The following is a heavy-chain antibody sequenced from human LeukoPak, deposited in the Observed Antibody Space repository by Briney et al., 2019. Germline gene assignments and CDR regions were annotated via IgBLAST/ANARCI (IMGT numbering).Heavy chain of an antibody. CDR1: GYTFTSYY. Sequence: GASVKVSCKASGYTFTSYYMHWVRQAPGQGLEWMGIINPSGGSTSYAQKFQGRVTMTRDTSTSTVYMELSSLRSEDTAVYYCARGSFYYDSSGSIDYWGQGTLVTVPS. CDR2: INPSGGST. J-gene: IGHJ4*02. V-gene: IGHV1-46*01. CDR3: ARGSFYYDSSGSIDY. D-gene: IGHD3-22*01.